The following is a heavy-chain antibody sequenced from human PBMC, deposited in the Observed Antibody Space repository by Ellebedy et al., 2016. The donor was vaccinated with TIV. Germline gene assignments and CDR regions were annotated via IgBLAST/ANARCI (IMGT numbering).Heavy chain of an antibody. D-gene: IGHD6-19*01. Sequence: SETLSLXCTVSGGSVSSDDFYWNWIRQHPGKGLEWLGYIFYSGSTYYSPSLKSRVIMSQDTSKNQFSLTLSSVTAADTAVYYCARARAVAGTFALDYWGQGTLVTVSS. CDR1: GGSVSSDDFY. CDR3: ARARAVAGTFALDY. J-gene: IGHJ4*02. V-gene: IGHV4-31*03. CDR2: IFYSGST.